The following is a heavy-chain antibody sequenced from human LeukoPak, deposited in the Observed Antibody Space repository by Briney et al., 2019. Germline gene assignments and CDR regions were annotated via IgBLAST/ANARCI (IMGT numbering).Heavy chain of an antibody. CDR2: INGDGSTT. Sequence: GGSLRLSCEASGFIFSSLWMHWVRQAPGKGLVWVSYINGDGSTTSYADSVKGRFTISRDNAKNTLYLQLNSLRAEDTAVYYCVRGGYGSIGYWGQGTLVTVSS. V-gene: IGHV3-74*01. CDR3: VRGGYGSIGY. CDR1: GFIFSSLW. D-gene: IGHD4-17*01. J-gene: IGHJ4*02.